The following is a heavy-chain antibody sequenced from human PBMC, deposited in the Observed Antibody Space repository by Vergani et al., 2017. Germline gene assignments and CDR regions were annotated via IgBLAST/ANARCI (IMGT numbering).Heavy chain of an antibody. CDR3: ARTGLRYFDWLLLVDAFDI. CDR2: ISAYNGNT. Sequence: QVQLVQSGAEVKNPGASVKVSCKASGYTFTSYGISWVRQAPGQGLEWMGWISAYNGNTNYAQKLQGRVTMTTDTSTSTAYMELRSLRSDDTAVYYCARTGLRYFDWLLLVDAFDIWGQGTMVTVSS. V-gene: IGHV1-18*01. CDR1: GYTFTSYG. D-gene: IGHD3-9*01. J-gene: IGHJ3*02.